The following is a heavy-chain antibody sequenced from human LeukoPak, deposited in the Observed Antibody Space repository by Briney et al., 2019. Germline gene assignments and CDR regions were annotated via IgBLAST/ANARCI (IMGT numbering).Heavy chain of an antibody. CDR1: GYTFTNYY. V-gene: IGHV1-46*01. D-gene: IGHD5-24*01. Sequence: ASVKHSCKASGYTFTNYYMHWVREAPGQGLEWMGVFNPSGGSTSYAQKFQGRVTMTRDTSTSTVYMELSSLRSEDAAVYYCARVRDGYNDAFDIWGQGTMVTVSS. J-gene: IGHJ3*02. CDR2: FNPSGGST. CDR3: ARVRDGYNDAFDI.